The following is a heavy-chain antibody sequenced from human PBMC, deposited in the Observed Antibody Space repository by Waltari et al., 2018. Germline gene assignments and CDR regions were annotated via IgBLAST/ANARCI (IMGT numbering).Heavy chain of an antibody. J-gene: IGHJ4*02. V-gene: IGHV3-23*01. CDR3: ARDFALVGAEGGFDY. Sequence: EVQLLESGGGLVQPGGSLRLSCAASGFTFSSYAMSWVRQAPGKGLEWVSAISGSGGSTYYADSVKVRLTISRDNTKNTLYLQMNSLRAEDTAVYYCARDFALVGAEGGFDYWGQGTLVTVSS. D-gene: IGHD1-26*01. CDR1: GFTFSSYA. CDR2: ISGSGGST.